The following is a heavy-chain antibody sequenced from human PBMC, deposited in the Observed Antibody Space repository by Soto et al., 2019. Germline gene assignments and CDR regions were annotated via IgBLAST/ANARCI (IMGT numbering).Heavy chain of an antibody. J-gene: IGHJ3*02. CDR2: INTDGGSS. CDR3: AREAGYCSRTSCYRRAFDT. V-gene: IGHV3-74*03. Sequence: EVQLVESGGDLVQPGGSLRLSCAASGFTFSGHWMHWVRQVPGKGLEWVSRINTDGGSSAYADSVKGRFTISRDNARNTLYPQMNGLRGEDTAVYYCAREAGYCSRTSCYRRAFDTWGQGTTVTVSS. D-gene: IGHD2-2*01. CDR1: GFTFSGHW.